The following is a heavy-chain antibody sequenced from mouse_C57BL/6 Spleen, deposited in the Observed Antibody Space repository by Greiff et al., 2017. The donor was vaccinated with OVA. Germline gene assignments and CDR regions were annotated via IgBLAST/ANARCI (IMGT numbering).Heavy chain of an antibody. J-gene: IGHJ4*01. D-gene: IGHD4-1*01. CDR2: INPGSGGT. CDR1: GYAFTNYL. Sequence: VQLQQSGAELVRPGTSVKVSCKASGYAFTNYLIEWVKQRPGQGLEWIGVINPGSGGTNYTEKFKGKATLTADKSSSTAYMQLSSLTSEDSAVDFCARTGTVGAMDYWGQGTSVTVSA. V-gene: IGHV1-54*01. CDR3: ARTGTVGAMDY.